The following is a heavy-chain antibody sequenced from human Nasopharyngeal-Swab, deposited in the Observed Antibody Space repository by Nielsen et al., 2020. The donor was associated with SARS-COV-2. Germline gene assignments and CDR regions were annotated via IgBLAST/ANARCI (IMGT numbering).Heavy chain of an antibody. Sequence: GGSLRLSCAASGFTFSSYWMTWVRQAPGKGLEWVANIKQDGSEKNYVDSVKGRFTISRDNAKNSLYLQMNSLRVEDTAVYYCVKHQGSSSDQWGQGTLVTVSS. J-gene: IGHJ4*02. V-gene: IGHV3-7*02. CDR1: GFTFSSYW. CDR3: VKHQGSSSDQ. CDR2: IKQDGSEK.